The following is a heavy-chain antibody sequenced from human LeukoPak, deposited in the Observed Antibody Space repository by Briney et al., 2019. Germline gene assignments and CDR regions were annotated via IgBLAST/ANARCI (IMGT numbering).Heavy chain of an antibody. CDR1: GFTFSSCS. CDR3: ARGEYYFDY. CDR2: ICISSTTR. J-gene: IGHJ4*02. V-gene: IGHV3-48*02. Sequence: GGSLRLSCVVSGFTFSSCSMNWVRQAPGKGLEWVSYICISSTTRYYADSVKGRFTISRDNAKNSLYLQMNSLRDEDSAVYYCARGEYYFDYWGQGTLVTVSS.